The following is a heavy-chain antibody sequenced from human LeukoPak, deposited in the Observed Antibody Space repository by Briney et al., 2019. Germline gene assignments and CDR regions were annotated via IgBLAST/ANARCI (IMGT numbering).Heavy chain of an antibody. J-gene: IGHJ4*02. CDR3: AKDRFGYSGATLDY. CDR1: GFTFSSYA. D-gene: IGHD2-15*01. CDR2: ISGSGGST. Sequence: GGSLRLSCAASGFTFSSYAMSWVRQAPGKGLEWASAISGSGGSTYCADSVKGRFTISRDNSKNTLYLQMNSLRAEDTAVYYCAKDRFGYSGATLDYWGQGTLVTVSS. V-gene: IGHV3-23*01.